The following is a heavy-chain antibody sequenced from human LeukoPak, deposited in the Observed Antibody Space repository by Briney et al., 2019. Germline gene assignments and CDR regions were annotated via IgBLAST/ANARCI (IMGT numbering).Heavy chain of an antibody. D-gene: IGHD3-22*01. V-gene: IGHV1-69*05. J-gene: IGHJ3*02. CDR3: ASGYYYDSSGYGAFDI. CDR1: GGTFSSYA. CDR2: ISPIFGTA. Sequence: GASVKVSCKASGGTFSSYAISWVRQAPGQGLEWMGGISPIFGTANYAQKFQGRVTITTDESTSTAYMELSSLRSEDTAVYYCASGYYYDSSGYGAFDIWGQGTMVTVSS.